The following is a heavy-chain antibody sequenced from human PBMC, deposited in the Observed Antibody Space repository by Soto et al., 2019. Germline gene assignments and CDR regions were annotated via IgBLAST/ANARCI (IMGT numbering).Heavy chain of an antibody. J-gene: IGHJ5*02. D-gene: IGHD6-19*01. V-gene: IGHV4-30-2*01. CDR1: GGSISSGTYS. CDR3: ARGGAGQWLPWFDP. Sequence: QLQLQESGSGLVKPSQTLSLTCAVSGGSISSGTYSWSWIRQPPGKGLEWIGYIYHSGNTYYNPSLKSRVTISLDMSKNHFSLKLSSVTAADTAVYYCARGGAGQWLPWFDPWGQGTLVTVSS. CDR2: IYHSGNT.